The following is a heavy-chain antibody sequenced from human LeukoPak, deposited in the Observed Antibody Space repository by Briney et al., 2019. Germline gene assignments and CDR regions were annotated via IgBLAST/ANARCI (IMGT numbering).Heavy chain of an antibody. CDR2: IKQDGSET. J-gene: IGHJ4*02. CDR1: GFTFSSYW. CDR3: ARDYYTWGSHDY. V-gene: IGHV3-7*04. Sequence: GGSLRLSCAASGFTFSSYWMTWVRQAPGKGLEWVANIKQDGSETYYVDSVKGRFTISRDNAKNSLFLQMNSLRAEDTAVYYCARDYYTWGSHDYWGQGTLVPVAS. D-gene: IGHD3-10*01.